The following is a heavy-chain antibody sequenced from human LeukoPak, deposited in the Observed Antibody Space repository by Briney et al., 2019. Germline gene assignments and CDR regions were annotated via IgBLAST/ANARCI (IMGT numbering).Heavy chain of an antibody. D-gene: IGHD2-15*01. CDR3: ARGTRYCSGGSCSFDP. J-gene: IGHJ5*02. CDR1: GYTFTSYD. Sequence: ASVKVSCKASGYTFTSYDINWVRQVTGQGLEWMGWMNPNSGNTGYAQKFQGRVTMTRNTSISTAYMELSSLRSEDTAVYYCARGTRYCSGGSCSFDPWGQGTLVTVSS. CDR2: MNPNSGNT. V-gene: IGHV1-8*01.